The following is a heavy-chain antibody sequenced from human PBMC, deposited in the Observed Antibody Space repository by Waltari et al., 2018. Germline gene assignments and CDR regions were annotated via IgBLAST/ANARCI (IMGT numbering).Heavy chain of an antibody. D-gene: IGHD6-19*01. V-gene: IGHV3-23*01. Sequence: QVLESGGGLVQPGGSLRLSCVASGLDFINSAMSWVRQPPEKGLRWCATRTGTDAGPPYPNPPYDADSVTGRFTISRDNSKNTINLQMSSLGAEDTAVYYCAKGSGMDVWGQGTTVTVSS. CDR1: GLDFINSA. CDR3: AKGSGMDV. CDR2: RTGTDAGPPYPNPP. J-gene: IGHJ6*02.